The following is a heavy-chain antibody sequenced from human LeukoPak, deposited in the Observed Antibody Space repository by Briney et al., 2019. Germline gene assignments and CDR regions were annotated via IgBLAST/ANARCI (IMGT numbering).Heavy chain of an antibody. D-gene: IGHD3-9*01. Sequence: ASVKVSCKASGGTFSSYGVSWVRQAPGQGLEWMGRIIPILAVGNSAQTFQGRVTFTADTSTSTAYMELSSLRSEDTAVYYCARAPNILTGFDYWGQGTLVTVSS. V-gene: IGHV1-69*04. CDR1: GGTFSSYG. CDR2: IIPILAVG. J-gene: IGHJ4*02. CDR3: ARAPNILTGFDY.